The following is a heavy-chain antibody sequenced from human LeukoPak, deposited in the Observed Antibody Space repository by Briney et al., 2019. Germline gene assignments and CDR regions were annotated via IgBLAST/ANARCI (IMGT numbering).Heavy chain of an antibody. CDR1: GFIFSSYA. V-gene: IGHV3-23*01. D-gene: IGHD3-3*01. Sequence: GGSLRLSCAASGFIFSSYAMSWVRQAPGKGLEWVSDISGSGCSTYYADSVKGRFTIPRDNSKHTLYLQMNSLRAEDAAVYYCAKEGPIFGVVIIQANWFDPWGQGTLVTVSS. CDR2: ISGSGCST. CDR3: AKEGPIFGVVIIQANWFDP. J-gene: IGHJ5*02.